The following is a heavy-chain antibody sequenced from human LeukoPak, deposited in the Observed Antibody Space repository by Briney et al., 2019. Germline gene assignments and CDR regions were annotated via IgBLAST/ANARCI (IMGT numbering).Heavy chain of an antibody. CDR1: GYTFTSYG. D-gene: IGHD3-10*01. Sequence: ASVKVSCKASGYTFTSYGISWVRQAPGQGLEWMGWISAYNGNTNYAQKLQGRVTMTTDTSTSTAYIELRSLRSDDTAVYYCARDLPRITMVRGVIADWFDPWGQGTLVTVSS. CDR2: ISAYNGNT. CDR3: ARDLPRITMVRGVIADWFDP. V-gene: IGHV1-18*01. J-gene: IGHJ5*02.